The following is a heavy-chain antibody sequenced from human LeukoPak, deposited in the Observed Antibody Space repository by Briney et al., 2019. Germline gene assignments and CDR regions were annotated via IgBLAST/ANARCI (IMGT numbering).Heavy chain of an antibody. V-gene: IGHV3-64*01. J-gene: IGHJ6*03. Sequence: GGSLRLSCAASGFTFSSYAMHWVRQAPGKGLEYVSAISRNGGSTYYANSVKGRFTISRDNAKNSLYLQMNSLRAEDTAVYYCARDRYCSGGSCYSEFDYYYYYMDVWGKGTTVTISS. CDR2: ISRNGGST. CDR1: GFTFSSYA. CDR3: ARDRYCSGGSCYSEFDYYYYYMDV. D-gene: IGHD2-15*01.